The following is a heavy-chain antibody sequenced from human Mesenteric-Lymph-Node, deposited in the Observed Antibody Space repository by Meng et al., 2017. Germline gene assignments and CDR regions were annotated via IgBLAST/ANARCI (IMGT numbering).Heavy chain of an antibody. J-gene: IGHJ4*02. CDR3: ASFDHIPRRNYFDY. CDR1: GGSMSSGNYY. CDR2: IHHSGSA. D-gene: IGHD2-21*01. Sequence: VQLQESGPGLVGPSQTLSLTCTASGGSMSSGNYYWSWIRQPPGKGLEWIGYIHHSGSAYYNPSLKSRVSISVDTSKNQFSLNLNSMTAADTAVYYCASFDHIPRRNYFDYWGQGTLVTVSS. V-gene: IGHV4-30-4*01.